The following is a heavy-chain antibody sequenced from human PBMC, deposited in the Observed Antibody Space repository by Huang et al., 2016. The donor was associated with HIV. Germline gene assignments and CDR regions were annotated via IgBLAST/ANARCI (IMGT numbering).Heavy chain of an antibody. CDR2: INHSGNT. CDR3: ARRYNSRRDY. D-gene: IGHD3-22*01. Sequence: QGQLEQWGAGLLKASETLSLTCAVYGGSFSGYYWNWLRQAPGKGLEGVGEINHSGNTNYNPSLKSRVNMSVDTSKSQFSLYLTSLSAADTGTYFCARRYNSRRDYWGRGTLVTVHS. CDR1: GGSFSGYY. V-gene: IGHV4-34*02. J-gene: IGHJ4*02.